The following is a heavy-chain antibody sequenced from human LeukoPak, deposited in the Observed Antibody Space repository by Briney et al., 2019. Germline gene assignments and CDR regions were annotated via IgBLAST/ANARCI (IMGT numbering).Heavy chain of an antibody. CDR1: SGAISSSGYY. V-gene: IGHV4-39*01. CDR3: ARTGVDSTVANRFDP. D-gene: IGHD4-23*01. CDR2: IYYSGST. Sequence: PSETLSLTCTVSSGAISSSGYYWGWIRQPPGKGLEWIGSIYYSGSTFYNLSLKSRVTISVDRSKNQFSLKLTSVTAADTAVYYCARTGVDSTVANRFDPWSQGTLVTVSS. J-gene: IGHJ5*02.